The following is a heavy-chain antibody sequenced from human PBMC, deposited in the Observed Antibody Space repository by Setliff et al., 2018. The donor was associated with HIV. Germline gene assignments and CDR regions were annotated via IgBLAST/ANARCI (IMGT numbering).Heavy chain of an antibody. CDR2: ISSSSSYI. CDR1: GLSVNNAW. V-gene: IGHV3-21*01. J-gene: IGHJ4*02. CDR3: ASYTNYGSGSYYNDPFDY. D-gene: IGHD3-10*01. Sequence: GESLKISCAASGLSVNNAWMNWVRQAPGKGLEWVSSISSSSSYIYYADSVKGRFTISRDNAKNSLYLQMNSLRAEDTAVYYCASYTNYGSGSYYNDPFDYWGQGTLVTVSS.